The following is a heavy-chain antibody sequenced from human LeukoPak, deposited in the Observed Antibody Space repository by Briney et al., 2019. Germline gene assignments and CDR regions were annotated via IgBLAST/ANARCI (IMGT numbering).Heavy chain of an antibody. CDR2: IYPGDSDT. D-gene: IGHD4-23*01. CDR3: ARRGYGGNDHYFDY. J-gene: IGHJ4*02. CDR1: GYSFNSHW. V-gene: IGHV5-51*01. Sequence: GASLKISCKGSGYSFNSHWIGWVRQMPGEGLEWMGIIYPGDSDTRYSPSFQGQVTISADKSIITAYLQWSSLKASDTAMYYCARRGYGGNDHYFDYWGQGTLVTVSS.